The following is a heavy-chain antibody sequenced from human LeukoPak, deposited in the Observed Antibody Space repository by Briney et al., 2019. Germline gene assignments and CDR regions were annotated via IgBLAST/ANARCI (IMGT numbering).Heavy chain of an antibody. Sequence: GASLKISCQGSGYSFTTYWIIWVRQMPGKGLEWMGTIDPSDSYTNYSPSFQGHVTLSADKSISTAYLQWSSLKASDTAMYYCARQTSVGSTSLSFWGQGTLVTVSS. D-gene: IGHD1-26*01. CDR1: GYSFTTYW. V-gene: IGHV5-10-1*01. J-gene: IGHJ4*02. CDR3: ARQTSVGSTSLSF. CDR2: IDPSDSYT.